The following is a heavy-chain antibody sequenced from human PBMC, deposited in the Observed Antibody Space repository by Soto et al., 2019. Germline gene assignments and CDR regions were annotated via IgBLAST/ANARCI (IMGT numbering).Heavy chain of an antibody. J-gene: IGHJ4*02. CDR2: IYYSGST. D-gene: IGHD7-27*01. CDR1: GGSISSSXYY. CDR3: ARQGPHGANWVRYFDS. V-gene: IGHV4-39*01. Sequence: QLQLQESGPGLVKPSETLSLTCTVSGGSISSSXYYWGWIRQPPGKGLEWIGSIYYSGSTYYNPSLKSRVTISVDTSKNQFSLKLSSVTAADTAVYYCARQGPHGANWVRYFDSWGQGTLVTVSS.